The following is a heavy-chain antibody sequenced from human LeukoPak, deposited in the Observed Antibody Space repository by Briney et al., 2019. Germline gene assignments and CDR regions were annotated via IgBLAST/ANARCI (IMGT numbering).Heavy chain of an antibody. J-gene: IGHJ5*01. CDR1: GFTFSNYA. Sequence: AGGSLRLSCAASGFTFSNYAMSWVRQAPGKGLEWVSAISGSGDNTYYADSVRGRFTVSRDNSKDTLYLQMNNLRAVGTAMYYWAKDGRYYFGSGSYPFYSWGQGTLVTVSS. D-gene: IGHD3-10*01. CDR2: ISGSGDNT. CDR3: AKDGRYYFGSGSYPFYS. V-gene: IGHV3-23*01.